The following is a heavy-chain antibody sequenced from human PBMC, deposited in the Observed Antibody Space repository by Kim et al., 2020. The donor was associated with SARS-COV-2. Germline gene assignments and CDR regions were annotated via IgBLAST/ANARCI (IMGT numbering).Heavy chain of an antibody. CDR3: ARDHREWLQYTANWYFDL. V-gene: IGHV4-59*01. CDR2: IYYSGST. CDR1: GGSISSYY. Sequence: SETLSLTCTVSGGSISSYYWSWIRQPPGKGLEWIGYIYYSGSTNYNPSLKSRVTISVDTSKNQFSLKLSSVTAADTAVYYCARDHREWLQYTANWYFDLWGGRALVTVSS. D-gene: IGHD3-3*01. J-gene: IGHJ2*01.